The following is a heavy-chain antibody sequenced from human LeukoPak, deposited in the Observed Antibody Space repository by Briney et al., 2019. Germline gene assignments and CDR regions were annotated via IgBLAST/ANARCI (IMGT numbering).Heavy chain of an antibody. D-gene: IGHD3-10*01. CDR3: ARPTMVRGVSGYYFDY. V-gene: IGHV5-51*01. CDR1: GYSFTSYW. CDR2: IYPGDSDT. Sequence: GESLQISCKGSGYSFTSYWMGWVRQMPGKGLEWMGMIYPGDSDTRYSPSFQGQVTISADKSIRTAYLQWSSLKASDTAMYYCARPTMVRGVSGYYFDYWGQGALVTVSS. J-gene: IGHJ4*02.